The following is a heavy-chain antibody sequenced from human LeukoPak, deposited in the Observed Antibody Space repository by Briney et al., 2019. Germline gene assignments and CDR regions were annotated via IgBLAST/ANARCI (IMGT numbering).Heavy chain of an antibody. CDR2: ISGSGGST. Sequence: GGSLRLSCAASGFTFSGYVISWVRQAPGKGPQWVADISGSGGSTFYADSVKGRFSVSRDNSKNMVYLQLNSLRAEDTAVYYCAKELERRKGLDYWGQGTLVTVSS. J-gene: IGHJ4*02. V-gene: IGHV3-23*01. CDR3: AKELERRKGLDY. D-gene: IGHD1-1*01. CDR1: GFTFSGYV.